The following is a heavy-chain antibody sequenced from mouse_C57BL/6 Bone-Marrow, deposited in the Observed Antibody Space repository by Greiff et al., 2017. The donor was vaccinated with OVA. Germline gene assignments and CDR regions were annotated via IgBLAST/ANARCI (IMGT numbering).Heavy chain of an antibody. CDR2: ISDGGSYT. V-gene: IGHV5-4*03. D-gene: IGHD2-5*01. J-gene: IGHJ3*01. Sequence: EVMLVESGGGLVKPGGSLKLSCAASGFTFSSYAMSWVRQTPEKRLEWVATISDGGSYTYYPDNVKGRFTISRDNAKNNLYLQMSHLKSEDTAMYYCARVSYYSNYGFAYWGQGTLVTVSA. CDR1: GFTFSSYA. CDR3: ARVSYYSNYGFAY.